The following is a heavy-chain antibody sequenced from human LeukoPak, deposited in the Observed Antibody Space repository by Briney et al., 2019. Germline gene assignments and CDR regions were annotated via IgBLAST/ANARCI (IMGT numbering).Heavy chain of an antibody. Sequence: KPGGSLRLSCKGSGYSFTSYWIGWVRQMPGKGLEWMGIIYPGDSDTRYSPSVQGQVTISADKSISTAYLQWSSLKASDTAMYYCATDLYGDSFDYWGQGTLVTVSA. J-gene: IGHJ4*02. CDR3: ATDLYGDSFDY. D-gene: IGHD4-17*01. CDR2: IYPGDSDT. V-gene: IGHV5-51*01. CDR1: GYSFTSYW.